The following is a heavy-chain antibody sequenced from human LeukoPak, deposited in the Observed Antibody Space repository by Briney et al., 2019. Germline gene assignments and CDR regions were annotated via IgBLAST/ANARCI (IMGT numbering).Heavy chain of an antibody. CDR1: GGSISSYY. CDR3: ARLGHCSGGSCSYYFDY. D-gene: IGHD2-15*01. Sequence: PSETLSLTCTVSGGSISSYYWSWIRQPPGKGLECIGYIYYSGSTKYNPSLNSRVTISVDTSKNQFSLKLSSVTAARTAVYYCARLGHCSGGSCSYYFDYWGQGTLVTVSS. J-gene: IGHJ4*02. V-gene: IGHV4-59*01. CDR2: IYYSGST.